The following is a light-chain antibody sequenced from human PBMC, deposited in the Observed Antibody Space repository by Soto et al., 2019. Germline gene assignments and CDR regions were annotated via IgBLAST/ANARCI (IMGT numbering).Light chain of an antibody. CDR2: EVS. J-gene: IGLJ2*01. V-gene: IGLV2-8*01. Sequence: QSALTQPPSASGSSGQSVTISCTGTTSDVGAYDYVSWYQQHPGKAPRLMIYEVSQRPSGVPDRFSGSKSGNTASLTVSGLQAEDEADYYCSSFAGSRNLLFGGGTKLTVL. CDR3: SSFAGSRNLL. CDR1: TSDVGAYDY.